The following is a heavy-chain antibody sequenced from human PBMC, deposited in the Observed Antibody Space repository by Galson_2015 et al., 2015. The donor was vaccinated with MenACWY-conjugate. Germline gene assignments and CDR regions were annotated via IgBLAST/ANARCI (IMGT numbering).Heavy chain of an antibody. CDR1: GFTFSNYA. D-gene: IGHD3/OR15-3a*01. CDR3: AKSGSDSYYSHMDV. V-gene: IGHV3-23*01. CDR2: ISASGGSI. J-gene: IGHJ6*02. Sequence: SLRLSCAASGFTFSNYAMSWVRQAPGKGLEWVSSISASGGSIHYADSVKGRFTISRDNSKNTLYLQMNSLRADLRAEDTAVYYCAKSGSDSYYSHMDVGGQGTPVPVS.